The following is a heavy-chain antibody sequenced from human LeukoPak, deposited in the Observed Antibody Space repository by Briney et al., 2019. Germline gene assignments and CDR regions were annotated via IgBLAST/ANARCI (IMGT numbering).Heavy chain of an antibody. Sequence: GRSLRLSCAASGFTFSSYSMNWVRQAPGKGLEWVSSISSSSSYIYYADSVKGRFTISRDNAKNSLYLQMNSLRAEDTAVYYCARTVGATRPVDYWGQGTLVTVSS. CDR1: GFTFSSYS. CDR2: ISSSSSYI. J-gene: IGHJ4*02. V-gene: IGHV3-21*01. D-gene: IGHD1-26*01. CDR3: ARTVGATRPVDY.